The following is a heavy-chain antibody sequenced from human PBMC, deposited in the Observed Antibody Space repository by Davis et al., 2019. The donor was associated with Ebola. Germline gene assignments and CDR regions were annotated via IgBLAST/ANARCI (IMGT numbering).Heavy chain of an antibody. D-gene: IGHD5-12*01. J-gene: IGHJ4*02. V-gene: IGHV4-59*08. Sequence: GSLRLSCTVSGGSISNYYWSWIRQPPGKGLEWIGYIYHTGRTYYNPSLKSRVTISVDTSKNQFSLKLSSVTAADTAVYYCARYGGYYFDYWGQGTLVTVSS. CDR2: IYHTGRT. CDR3: ARYGGYYFDY. CDR1: GGSISNYY.